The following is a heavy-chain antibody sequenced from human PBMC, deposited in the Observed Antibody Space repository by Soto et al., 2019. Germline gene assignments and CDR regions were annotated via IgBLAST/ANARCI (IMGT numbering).Heavy chain of an antibody. J-gene: IGHJ4*02. D-gene: IGHD6-6*01. V-gene: IGHV4-34*01. CDR2: INHSGST. CDR1: GGSFSGYY. CDR3: ARFEYSSSSSDY. Sequence: QVQLQQWGAGLLKPSETLSLTCAVYGGSFSGYYWSWIRQPPGKGLEWIGEINHSGSTNYNPSLKSRVTISVDPSKNQFSLKLSSVTAADTAVYYCARFEYSSSSSDYWGQGTLVTVSS.